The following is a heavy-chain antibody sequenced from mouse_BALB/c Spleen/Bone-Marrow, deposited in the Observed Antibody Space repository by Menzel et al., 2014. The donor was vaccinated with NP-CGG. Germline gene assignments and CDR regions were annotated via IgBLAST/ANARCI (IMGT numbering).Heavy chain of an antibody. J-gene: IGHJ2*01. CDR2: IWRGGST. D-gene: IGHD2-1*01. CDR3: AKNYGNYCFDY. V-gene: IGHV2-5-1*01. CDR1: GFSLTSYG. Sequence: VKLVESGPSLVQPSQSLSITCTVSGFSLTSYGVHWVRQSPGKGLEWLGVIWRGGSTDYNAAFMSRLSITKDNSKSQVFFKMNSLQADDAAIYYCAKNYGNYCFDYWGQGTTLTVSS.